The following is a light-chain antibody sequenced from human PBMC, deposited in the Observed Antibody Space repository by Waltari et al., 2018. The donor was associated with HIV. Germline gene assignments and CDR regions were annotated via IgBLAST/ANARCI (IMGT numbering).Light chain of an antibody. CDR3: QQTYSFPHT. Sequence: DIQMTQSPFFVSASVGDAVNITCPASQGIRTWLAWYQQKPGQVPQLLMYVASSLQLGVASRFSGSMSGTNFTLTINDLQPDDSAKYYCQQTYSFPHTFGQGTKLE. J-gene: IGKJ2*01. CDR2: VAS. CDR1: QGIRTW. V-gene: IGKV1-12*01.